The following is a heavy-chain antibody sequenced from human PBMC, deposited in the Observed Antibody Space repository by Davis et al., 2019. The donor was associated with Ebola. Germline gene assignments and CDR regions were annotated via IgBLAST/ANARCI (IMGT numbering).Heavy chain of an antibody. CDR3: SKVRGDGMEAFDP. CDR1: GFTFSSYE. V-gene: IGHV3-48*03. Sequence: GESLKISCAASGFTFSSYEMNWVRQAPGKGLEWVSYIAGSGSPIYYANSVKGRFTISRDNSKNTLYLQMNSLRAEDTAVYYCSKVRGDGMEAFDPWGQGTLVTVSS. J-gene: IGHJ5*02. CDR2: IAGSGSPI. D-gene: IGHD3-16*01.